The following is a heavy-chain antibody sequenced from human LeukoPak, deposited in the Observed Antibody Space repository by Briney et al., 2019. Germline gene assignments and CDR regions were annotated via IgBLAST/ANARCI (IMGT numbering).Heavy chain of an antibody. CDR3: ARDKDYASDM. D-gene: IGHD4-11*01. CDR1: GFTLSSHN. V-gene: IGHV3-48*01. CDR2: INFKSEDI. Sequence: GGSLRLSCAASGFTLSSHNMNWVRQAPGKGLEWISFINFKSEDIRYADSVEGRFIISRDNARKSLYLHMNSLRAEDTAVYYCARDKDYASDMWGQGTMVTVAS. J-gene: IGHJ3*02.